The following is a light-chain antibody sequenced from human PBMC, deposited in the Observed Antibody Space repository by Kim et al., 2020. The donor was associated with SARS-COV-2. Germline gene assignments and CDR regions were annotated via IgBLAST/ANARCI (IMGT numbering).Light chain of an antibody. CDR1: QSVNSRY. J-gene: IGKJ4*01. CDR2: GAS. Sequence: EIVLTQSPGTLSLSPGERATLSCRASQSVNSRYLAWYQQKPGLAPRLLIYGASSRATGIPDRFSGSGSGTDFALTISRLEPEDFAVYYCQQYASSPITFGGGTKVDIK. V-gene: IGKV3-20*01. CDR3: QQYASSPIT.